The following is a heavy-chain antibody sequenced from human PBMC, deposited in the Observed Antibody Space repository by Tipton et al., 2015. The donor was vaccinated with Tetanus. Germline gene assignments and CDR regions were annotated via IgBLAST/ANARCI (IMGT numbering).Heavy chain of an antibody. Sequence: QLVQSGAEVKKPGASVKVSCKASGYTFTGYYICWVRQAPGQGLEWMGWIDPNSGGTVYAQKFQGRVTMTRDTSISTAYMEVSSVRSDDTAVFYCARDRGYYIFYGMDLWGPGTAVTVS. CDR1: GYTFTGYY. CDR2: IDPNSGGT. D-gene: IGHD3-22*01. J-gene: IGHJ6*02. CDR3: ARDRGYYIFYGMDL. V-gene: IGHV1-2*02.